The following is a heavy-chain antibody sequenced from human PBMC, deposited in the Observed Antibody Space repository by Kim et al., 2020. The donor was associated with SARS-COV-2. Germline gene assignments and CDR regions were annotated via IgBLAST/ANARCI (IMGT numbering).Heavy chain of an antibody. V-gene: IGHV3-74*03. CDR1: GFTFGSYW. CDR3: VRDTPGDGMDV. CDR2: INSDGSGA. Sequence: GGSLRLSCAASGFTFGSYWMHWVRQTPGKGLVWVSHINSDGSGATYADSVKGRFTISRDNAKNTLYLQMNSLRAEDTAVYYCVRDTPGDGMDVWGRGTTVTVSS. J-gene: IGHJ6*02. D-gene: IGHD7-27*01.